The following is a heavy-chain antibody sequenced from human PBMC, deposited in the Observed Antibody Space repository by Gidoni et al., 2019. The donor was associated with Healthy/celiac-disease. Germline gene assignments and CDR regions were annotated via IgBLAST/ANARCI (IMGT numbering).Heavy chain of an antibody. Sequence: EVQLLESGGGLVQPGGSLRPSCAASGFTFRSYAMSWVRQATGKGLEWVSAISGSGGSTYYADSVKGRFTISRDNSKNTLYLQMNSLRAEDTAVYYCAKRCGGDQCWYFDLWGRGTLVTVSS. V-gene: IGHV3-23*01. J-gene: IGHJ2*01. D-gene: IGHD2-21*01. CDR1: GFTFRSYA. CDR2: ISGSGGST. CDR3: AKRCGGDQCWYFDL.